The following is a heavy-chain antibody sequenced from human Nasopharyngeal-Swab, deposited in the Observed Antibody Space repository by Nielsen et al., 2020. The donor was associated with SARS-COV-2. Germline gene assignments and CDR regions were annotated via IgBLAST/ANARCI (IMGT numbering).Heavy chain of an antibody. Sequence: SETLSLTCAVYGGSFSGYYWSWIRQPPGKGLEWIGEINHSGSTNYNPSLKSRVTISVDTSKNQFSLKLSSVTAADTAVYYCARGVHWEAIYYDFWSGSKDYYYYGMDVWGQGTTVTVSS. CDR1: GGSFSGYY. CDR2: INHSGST. V-gene: IGHV4-34*01. D-gene: IGHD3-3*01. J-gene: IGHJ6*02. CDR3: ARGVHWEAIYYDFWSGSKDYYYYGMDV.